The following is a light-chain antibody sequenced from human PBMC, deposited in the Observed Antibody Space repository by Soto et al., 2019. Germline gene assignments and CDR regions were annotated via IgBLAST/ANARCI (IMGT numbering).Light chain of an antibody. Sequence: DIQMTQTPSSLSVSVGDRVTITCRASQSISSWLAWYQQKPGKAPQLLIFAASSLQSGVPSRFSGSESGTDFTLTISSLQPEDFATYYCQQSYSTPRTFGQGTKVDIK. CDR2: AAS. J-gene: IGKJ1*01. CDR1: QSISSW. CDR3: QQSYSTPRT. V-gene: IGKV1-39*01.